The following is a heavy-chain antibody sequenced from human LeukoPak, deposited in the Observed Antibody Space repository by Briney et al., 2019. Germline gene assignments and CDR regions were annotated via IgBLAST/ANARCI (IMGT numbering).Heavy chain of an antibody. CDR2: IYSGGST. D-gene: IGHD3-3*01. CDR3: ARSLRKIYDFWSGPYYFDY. CDR1: GFTVSSNY. J-gene: IGHJ4*02. Sequence: PGGSLRLSCAASGFTVSSNYMSWVRQAPGKGLEWVSVIYSGGSTYYADSVKGRFTISRDNSKNTLYLQMNSLRAEDTAVYYCARSLRKIYDFWSGPYYFDYWGQGTLVTVSS. V-gene: IGHV3-53*01.